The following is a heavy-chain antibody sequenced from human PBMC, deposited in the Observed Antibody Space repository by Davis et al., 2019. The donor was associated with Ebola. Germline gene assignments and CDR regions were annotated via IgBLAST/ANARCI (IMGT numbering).Heavy chain of an antibody. V-gene: IGHV1-8*01. D-gene: IGHD3-3*01. CDR1: GYTFTGYD. J-gene: IGHJ4*02. CDR2: MNPNSGNT. Sequence: AASVKVSCKASGYTFTGYDINWVRQATGQGLEWMGWMNPNSGNTGYAQKFQGRVTMTRDTSTSAVYMELSSLRSEDTAVYYCARVSYDFWSGFDYWGQGTLVTVSS. CDR3: ARVSYDFWSGFDY.